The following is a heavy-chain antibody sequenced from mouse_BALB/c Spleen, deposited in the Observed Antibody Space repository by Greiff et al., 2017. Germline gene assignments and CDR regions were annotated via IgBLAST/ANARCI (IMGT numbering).Heavy chain of an antibody. J-gene: IGHJ4*01. CDR3: ARQRLVRGAMDY. CDR1: GFTFSSYY. D-gene: IGHD6-2*01. Sequence: EVQRVESGGGLVKLGGSLKLSCAASGFTFSSYYMSWVRQTPEKRLELVAAINSNGGSTYYPDTVKGRFTISRDNAKNTLYLQMSSLKSEDTALYYCARQRLVRGAMDYWGQGTSVTVSS. CDR2: INSNGGST. V-gene: IGHV5-6-2*01.